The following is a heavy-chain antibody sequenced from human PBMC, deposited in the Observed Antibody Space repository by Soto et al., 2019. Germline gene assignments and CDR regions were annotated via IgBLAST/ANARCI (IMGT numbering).Heavy chain of an antibody. V-gene: IGHV3-49*03. CDR2: IRSKAYGGTT. D-gene: IGHD3-3*01. CDR1: GFTFGDYA. Sequence: GGSLRLSCTASGFTFGDYAMSWFRQAPGKGLEWVGFIRSKAYGGTTEYAAYVKVRFTIERDNSKRIAYLKMNSLKTEDTAVYYCTIFYDFWSGLPDAFDIWGQGTMVTVSS. J-gene: IGHJ3*02. CDR3: TIFYDFWSGLPDAFDI.